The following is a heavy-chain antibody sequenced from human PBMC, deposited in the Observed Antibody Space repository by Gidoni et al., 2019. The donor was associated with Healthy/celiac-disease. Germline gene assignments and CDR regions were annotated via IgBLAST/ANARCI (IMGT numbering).Heavy chain of an antibody. D-gene: IGHD6-19*01. Sequence: EVQLLESGGGLVQPGGSLRRSRAASGSTFSSYAMGWVRQAPGKGLEWVSAICGSGGSTYYADSVRGRFTISRDNSKNTLYLQMNSLRAEDTAVYYCASSSGDWYFDLWGRGTLVTVSS. CDR1: GSTFSSYA. V-gene: IGHV3-23*01. CDR3: ASSSGDWYFDL. CDR2: ICGSGGST. J-gene: IGHJ2*01.